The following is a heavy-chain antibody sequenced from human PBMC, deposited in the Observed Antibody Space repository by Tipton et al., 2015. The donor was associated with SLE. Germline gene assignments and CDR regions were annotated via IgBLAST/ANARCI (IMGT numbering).Heavy chain of an antibody. J-gene: IGHJ6*03. Sequence: QSGPEVKKPGASVKVSCKASGYTFSHHDINWVRQATGQGLEWMGWINSNSGGTNYAQNFQGRVTMTRDTAISTAYMELSRLTSDDTAVYYCTRDRHMDVWGKGATVTVSS. CDR1: GYTFSHHD. V-gene: IGHV1-2*02. CDR2: INSNSGGT. D-gene: IGHD6-6*01. CDR3: TRDRHMDV.